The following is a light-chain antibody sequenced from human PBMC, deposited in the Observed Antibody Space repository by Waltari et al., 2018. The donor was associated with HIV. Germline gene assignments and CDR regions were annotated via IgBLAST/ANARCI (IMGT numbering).Light chain of an antibody. V-gene: IGLV2-14*03. CDR3: SSYTSSSLEI. CDR1: SSDVGGYNY. Sequence: QSALTQPASVSGSPGQSITISCTGTSSDVGGYNYVSWYQQHTGKAPKLMIYEVTNRPSGVSNRFSGSKSGNTASLTISGLQVEDETDYYCSSYTSSSLEIFGGGTKLTVL. J-gene: IGLJ2*01. CDR2: EVT.